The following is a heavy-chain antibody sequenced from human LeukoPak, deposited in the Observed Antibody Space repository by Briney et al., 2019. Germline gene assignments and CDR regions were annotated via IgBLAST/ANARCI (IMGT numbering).Heavy chain of an antibody. Sequence: GGSLRLSCAASGFTFSSYWMSWVRQAPGKGLEWVANIKQDGSEKYYVDSVKGRFTISRDNAKNSLYLQMNSLSAEDTAVYYCARDYHDDTASLFDYWGQGTLVTVSS. J-gene: IGHJ4*02. CDR2: IKQDGSEK. CDR3: ARDYHDDTASLFDY. CDR1: GFTFSSYW. D-gene: IGHD5-18*01. V-gene: IGHV3-7*01.